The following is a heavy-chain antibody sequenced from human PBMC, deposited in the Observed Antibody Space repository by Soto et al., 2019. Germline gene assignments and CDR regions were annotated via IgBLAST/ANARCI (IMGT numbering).Heavy chain of an antibody. Sequence: SETLSLTCTVSGRSISTGQFYWSWIRQPPGKGLEWIGYIYYNGDTYNNPSLESRVTISIDTSKNQFSLRLASVTASDTAVYSRPRLMSGAYIDYRGHGTLVSVSS. J-gene: IGHJ4*01. D-gene: IGHD3-10*02. V-gene: IGHV4-30-4*01. CDR2: IYYNGDT. CDR3: PRLMSGAYIDY. CDR1: GRSISTGQFY.